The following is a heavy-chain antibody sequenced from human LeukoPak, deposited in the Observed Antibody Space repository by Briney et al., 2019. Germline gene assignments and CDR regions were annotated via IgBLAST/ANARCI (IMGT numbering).Heavy chain of an antibody. CDR2: IYYSGST. D-gene: IGHD3-3*01. CDR1: GGSVSSGSYY. CDR3: ARKGYDFWSGYLGSYYYGMDV. Sequence: SETLSLTCTVSGGSVSSGSYYWSWIRQPPGKGLEWIGYIYYSGSTNYNPSLKSRVTISVDTSKNQFSLKLSSVTAADTAVYYCARKGYDFWSGYLGSYYYGMDVWGPGTTVTVSS. V-gene: IGHV4-61*01. J-gene: IGHJ6*02.